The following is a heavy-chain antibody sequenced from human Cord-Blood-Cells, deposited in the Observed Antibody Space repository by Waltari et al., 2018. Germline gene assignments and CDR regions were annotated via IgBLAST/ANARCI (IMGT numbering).Heavy chain of an antibody. Sequence: QVQLQQWGAGLLKPSETLSLTCAVYGGSFSGYYWSWIRQPPGKGLEWIGEINHSGSTNYNPSRKSRVTISVDTSKNQFSLKLSSVTAADTAVYYCARGRGYCSSTSCYFAFDIWGQGTMVTVSS. D-gene: IGHD2-2*01. V-gene: IGHV4-34*01. J-gene: IGHJ3*02. CDR1: GGSFSGYY. CDR2: INHSGST. CDR3: ARGRGYCSSTSCYFAFDI.